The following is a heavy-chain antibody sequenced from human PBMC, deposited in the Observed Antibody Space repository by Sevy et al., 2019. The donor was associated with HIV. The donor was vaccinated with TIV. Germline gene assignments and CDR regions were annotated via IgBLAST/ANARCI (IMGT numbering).Heavy chain of an antibody. CDR1: GFTFSSFA. V-gene: IGHV3-23*01. Sequence: GGSLRLSCAASGFASGFTFSSFAMSWVRQLPGKGLEWVSTINGRGGSTYYADSVKGRFTLSRDTSNNALFLQMDSLTPEDTALYYCARPTPGIAPSSAAFFDSWGHGTLVTVSS. J-gene: IGHJ4*01. CDR2: INGRGGST. CDR3: ARPTPGIAPSSAAFFDS. D-gene: IGHD6-13*01.